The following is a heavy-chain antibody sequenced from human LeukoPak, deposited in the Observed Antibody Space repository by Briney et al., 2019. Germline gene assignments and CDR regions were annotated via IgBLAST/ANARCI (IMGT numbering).Heavy chain of an antibody. CDR2: IRNEENDK. CDR1: GFTFSSYS. D-gene: IGHD3-10*01. V-gene: IGHV3-30*02. Sequence: GGSLRLSCAASGFTFSSYSMNWVCQAPGKGLEWVAFIRNEENDKYYADSVKGRFTISRDNFKNTLYLEMYSLGAEDTAVYYCAKDLMRYIWFGEPWGQGTLVTVSS. CDR3: AKDLMRYIWFGEP. J-gene: IGHJ5*02.